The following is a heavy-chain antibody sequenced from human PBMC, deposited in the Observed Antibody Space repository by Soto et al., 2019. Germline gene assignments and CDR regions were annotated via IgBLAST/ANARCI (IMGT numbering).Heavy chain of an antibody. D-gene: IGHD6-19*01. Sequence: KASETLSLTCTVSGRSVSSGGYYWTWIRQHPGKGLEWIGYIYHIGSPSYNPSLKSRLSMSLDTSKNQFSLNLTSVTAADTAIYYCVRDRALDSSGHWFDSWGQGTLVTVSS. CDR3: VRDRALDSSGHWFDS. CDR2: IYHIGSP. CDR1: GRSVSSGGYY. V-gene: IGHV4-31*03. J-gene: IGHJ5*01.